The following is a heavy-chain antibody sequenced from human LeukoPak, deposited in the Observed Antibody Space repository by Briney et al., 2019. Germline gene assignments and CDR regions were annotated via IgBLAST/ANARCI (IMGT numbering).Heavy chain of an antibody. CDR2: ISWNSGSI. Sequence: GGSLRLTCAASGFTFDDYAMHWVRQAPGKGLEWVSGISWNSGSIGYADSVKGRFTISRDNAKNSLYLQMNSLRAEDTALYYCAKGRYCSGGSCYSGFDPLGQGTLVTVSS. J-gene: IGHJ5*02. CDR3: AKGRYCSGGSCYSGFDP. D-gene: IGHD2-15*01. CDR1: GFTFDDYA. V-gene: IGHV3-9*01.